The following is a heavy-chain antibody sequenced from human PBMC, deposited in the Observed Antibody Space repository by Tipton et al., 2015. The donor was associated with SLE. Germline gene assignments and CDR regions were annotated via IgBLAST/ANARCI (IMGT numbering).Heavy chain of an antibody. V-gene: IGHV4-59*01. CDR1: GGSISSYY. CDR2: IYYSGST. D-gene: IGHD2-21*01. Sequence: TLSLTCTVSGGSISSYYWSWIRQPPGKGLEWIGYIYYSGSTNYNPSLKSRVTISVDTSKNQFSLKLSSVTAADTAVYYCARGAVLIQDNSWFDPWGQGTPVTVSS. CDR3: ARGAVLIQDNSWFDP. J-gene: IGHJ5*02.